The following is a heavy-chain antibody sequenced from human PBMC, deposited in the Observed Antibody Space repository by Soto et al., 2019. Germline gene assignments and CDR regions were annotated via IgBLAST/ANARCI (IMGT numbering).Heavy chain of an antibody. V-gene: IGHV6-1*01. J-gene: IGHJ4*02. Sequence: SQTLSLTCAISGDSVSSTTTTWSWIRLSPSRGLEWLGRTFYRSKWYNDYDLSVKSRISIIPDTSNNQFSLHLNSVTPDDTAIYFCAKAGITFFGLVAHFNFWGQGTPVTVSS. CDR3: AKAGITFFGLVAHFNF. D-gene: IGHD3-3*01. CDR1: GDSVSSTTTT. CDR2: TFYRSKWYN.